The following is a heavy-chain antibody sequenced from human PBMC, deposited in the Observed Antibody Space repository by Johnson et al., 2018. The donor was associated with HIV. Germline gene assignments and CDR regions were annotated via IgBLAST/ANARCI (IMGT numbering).Heavy chain of an antibody. CDR3: ASEASFAPRPETAFDV. CDR2: ISYDGSNK. D-gene: IGHD2/OR15-2a*01. V-gene: IGHV3-30*04. CDR1: GFTFSSYA. Sequence: VQLVESGGGVVQPGRSLRLSCAASGFTFSSYAMHWVRQAPGKGLEWVAVISYDGSNKYYADSVKGRFTISRDNSRNTLYLQMNSLRAEDTTVYFCASEASFAPRPETAFDVWGQGTMVTVSS. J-gene: IGHJ3*01.